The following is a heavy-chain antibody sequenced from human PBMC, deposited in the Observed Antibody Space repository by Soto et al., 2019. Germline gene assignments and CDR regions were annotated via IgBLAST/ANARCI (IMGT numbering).Heavy chain of an antibody. D-gene: IGHD5-12*01. Sequence: ASVKVSCKASGYTFTSYAMHWVRQAPGQRLEWMGWINAGNGNTKYSPKFQGRVTITRDTSASTAYMELSSLRSEDTAVYYCARDIVATIGWFDPWGQGTLVTVSS. CDR2: INAGNGNT. V-gene: IGHV1-3*01. CDR3: ARDIVATIGWFDP. J-gene: IGHJ5*02. CDR1: GYTFTSYA.